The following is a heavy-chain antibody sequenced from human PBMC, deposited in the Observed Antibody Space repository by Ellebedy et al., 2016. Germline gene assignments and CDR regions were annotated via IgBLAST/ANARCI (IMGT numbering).Heavy chain of an antibody. V-gene: IGHV4-34*01. CDR1: GGAIRSYY. CDR3: ARAAYYEILTGYFHDAYDM. J-gene: IGHJ3*02. Sequence: SETLSLXXSVSGGAIRSYYWSWIRQSPGKGLEWIGEINHSGSANYNPSLKSRITISVDTSKNQFSLKLSSVTAADTAVYYCARAAYYEILTGYFHDAYDMWGQGTMVTVSS. D-gene: IGHD3-9*01. CDR2: INHSGSA.